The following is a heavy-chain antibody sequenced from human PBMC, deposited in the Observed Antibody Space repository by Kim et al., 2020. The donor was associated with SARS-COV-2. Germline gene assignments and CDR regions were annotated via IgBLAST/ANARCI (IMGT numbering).Heavy chain of an antibody. CDR3: ARGAITMVRGEGYYFDY. D-gene: IGHD3-10*01. J-gene: IGHJ4*02. Sequence: LKSRGTISVDTSKNQFSLELSSVTAADTAVYYCARGAITMVRGEGYYFDYWGQGTLVTVSS. V-gene: IGHV4-59*09.